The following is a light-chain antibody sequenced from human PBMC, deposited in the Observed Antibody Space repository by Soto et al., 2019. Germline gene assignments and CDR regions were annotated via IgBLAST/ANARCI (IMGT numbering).Light chain of an antibody. CDR3: SSFTGSDNP. V-gene: IGLV2-8*01. Sequence: QSVLTQPPSASGSPGQSVTISCTGTSGDIGAYNYVSWYQQHPGKAPKLIIYEVSQRPSGVPDRFSGSKSGNTASLTVSGLQPEDEADYSCSSFTGSDNPFGGGTKLTVL. CDR2: EVS. CDR1: SGDIGAYNY. J-gene: IGLJ2*01.